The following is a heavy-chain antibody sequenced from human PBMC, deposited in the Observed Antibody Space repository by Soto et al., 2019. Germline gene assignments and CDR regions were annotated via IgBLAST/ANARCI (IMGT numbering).Heavy chain of an antibody. CDR1: GYTFTSYA. V-gene: IGHV1-3*01. CDR2: INAGNGNT. CDR3: ARELVVVAATRLYY. J-gene: IGHJ4*02. Sequence: ASVKVSCKASGYTFTSYAMHWVRQAPGQRLEWMGWINAGNGNTKYSQKFQGRVTITRDTSASTAYMELSSLRSEDTAVYYCARELVVVAATRLYYWGQGTLVTVSS. D-gene: IGHD2-15*01.